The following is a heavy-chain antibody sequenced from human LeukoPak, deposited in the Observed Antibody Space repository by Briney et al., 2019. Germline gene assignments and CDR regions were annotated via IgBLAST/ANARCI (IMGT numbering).Heavy chain of an antibody. CDR3: AKGRYSSGWPRGLDY. V-gene: IGHV3-23*01. CDR1: GFTFSSYA. CDR2: ISGSGGST. Sequence: QAGGSLRLSCAASGFTFSSYAMSWVRQAPGKGLEWVSAISGSGGSTYYADSVKGRFTISRDHSKNTLYLQLSSLGAEDTAVYYCAKGRYSSGWPRGLDYWGQGTLVTVSS. D-gene: IGHD6-19*01. J-gene: IGHJ4*02.